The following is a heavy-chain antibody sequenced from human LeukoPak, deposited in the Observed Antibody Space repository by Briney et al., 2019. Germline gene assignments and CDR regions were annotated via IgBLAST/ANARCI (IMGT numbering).Heavy chain of an antibody. J-gene: IGHJ4*02. V-gene: IGHV1-69*13. Sequence: ASVKVSCKASGGTFSSYAISWVRQAPGQGLEWMGGIIPIFGTANYAQKFQGRVTITADESTSTAYMELSSLRSEDTAVYYCARGSLKWELQYPDYWGQGTLVTVSS. CDR2: IIPIFGTA. CDR3: ARGSLKWELQYPDY. CDR1: GGTFSSYA. D-gene: IGHD1-26*01.